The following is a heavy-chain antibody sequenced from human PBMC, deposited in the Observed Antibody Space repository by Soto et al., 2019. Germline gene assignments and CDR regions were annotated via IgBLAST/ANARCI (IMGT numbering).Heavy chain of an antibody. V-gene: IGHV1-69*06. CDR2: IIPIFGTA. CDR3: ARAYNWNDGGYYYYYGMDV. D-gene: IGHD1-20*01. Sequence: SVKVSCKASGGTFSSYAISWVRQAPGQGLEWMGGIIPIFGTANYAQKFQGRVTIAADKSTSTAYMELSSLRSEDTAVYYCARAYNWNDGGYYYYYGMDVWGQGTTVTVSS. J-gene: IGHJ6*02. CDR1: GGTFSSYA.